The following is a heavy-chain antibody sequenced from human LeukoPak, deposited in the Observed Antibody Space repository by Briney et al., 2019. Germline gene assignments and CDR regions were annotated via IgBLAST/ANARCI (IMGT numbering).Heavy chain of an antibody. Sequence: GGSLRLSCAASGFTFSSYSMNWVRQAPGKGLEWVSSISSSSSYIYYADSVKGRFTISRDNAKNSLYLQVNSLRAEDTAVYYCARLSPLNDFWSGYYNPHFDYWGQGTLVTVSS. J-gene: IGHJ4*02. CDR1: GFTFSSYS. CDR3: ARLSPLNDFWSGYYNPHFDY. D-gene: IGHD3-3*01. CDR2: ISSSSSYI. V-gene: IGHV3-21*01.